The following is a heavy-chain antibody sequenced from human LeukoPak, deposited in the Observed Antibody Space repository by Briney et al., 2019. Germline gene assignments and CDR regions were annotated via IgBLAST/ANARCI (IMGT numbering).Heavy chain of an antibody. D-gene: IGHD6-19*01. CDR2: IYHSGST. Sequence: SGTLSLTCAVSGDSINSNTWWHSARQPPGKGLEWIGEIYHSGSTHYNPSLKNRDTMSVDKSKNHFSLMLNSVTAADTAVYYCAREIPVAGAASLDYWGQGTLVTVSS. V-gene: IGHV4-4*02. CDR1: GDSINSNTW. CDR3: AREIPVAGAASLDY. J-gene: IGHJ4*02.